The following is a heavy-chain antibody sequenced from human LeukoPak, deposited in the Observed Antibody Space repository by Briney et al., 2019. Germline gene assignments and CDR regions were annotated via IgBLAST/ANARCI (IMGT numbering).Heavy chain of an antibody. J-gene: IGHJ4*02. Sequence: ASVKVSCKASGYTFTDYYIHWVRQAPGQGLEWMGQINPNTGVTDYAQKFQGRVSMTRDTSINTAYIEVSRLTSDDTAVYYCARVEDYGGNYYFFDYWGQGTLVTVSS. D-gene: IGHD4-23*01. CDR2: INPNTGVT. CDR1: GYTFTDYY. V-gene: IGHV1-2*06. CDR3: ARVEDYGGNYYFFDY.